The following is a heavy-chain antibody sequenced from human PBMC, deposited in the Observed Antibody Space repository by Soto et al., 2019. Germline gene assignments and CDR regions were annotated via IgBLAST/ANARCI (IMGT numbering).Heavy chain of an antibody. Sequence: QVQLVQSGAEVKKPGASVKVSCKASGYTFTSYYMHWVRQAPGQGLEWMGIINPSGGSTSYAQKFQGRVTMTRDTSTSTVYMELSSLRSEDTAVYYCARDENIAVAGTGWFDPWGQGTLVTVSS. J-gene: IGHJ5*02. CDR1: GYTFTSYY. V-gene: IGHV1-46*01. CDR3: ARDENIAVAGTGWFDP. D-gene: IGHD6-19*01. CDR2: INPSGGST.